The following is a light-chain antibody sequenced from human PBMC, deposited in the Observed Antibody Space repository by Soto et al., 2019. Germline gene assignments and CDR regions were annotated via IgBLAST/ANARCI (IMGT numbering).Light chain of an antibody. V-gene: IGLV1-47*01. Sequence: QSVLPQPPSASGTPGQRVTISCSGSSSNIGSNYVYWYQQLPGTAPKLLIYRNNQRPSGVPDRFSGSKSGTSASLAISGLRSEDEADYYCAAWDDSLWVFGGGTKVTVL. CDR2: RNN. CDR3: AAWDDSLWV. CDR1: SSNIGSNY. J-gene: IGLJ3*02.